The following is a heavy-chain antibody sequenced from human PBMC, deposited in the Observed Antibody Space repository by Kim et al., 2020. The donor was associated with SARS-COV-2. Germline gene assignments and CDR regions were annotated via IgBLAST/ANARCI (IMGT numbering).Heavy chain of an antibody. J-gene: IGHJ6*01. D-gene: IGHD6-19*01. Sequence: SETLSLTCTVSDGSISGYYWSWIRQSPGKGLEWIGDIYDSGSTNYNPSLKSRVSISVETSKNQFSLRLSSVTAADTAVYYCARARESSGWYKYYGWYVWG. V-gene: IGHV4-59*13. CDR2: IYDSGST. CDR3: ARARESSGWYKYYGWYV. CDR1: DGSISGYY.